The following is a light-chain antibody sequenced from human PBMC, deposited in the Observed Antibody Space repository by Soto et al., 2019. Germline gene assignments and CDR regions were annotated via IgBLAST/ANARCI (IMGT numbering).Light chain of an antibody. CDR2: DAS. V-gene: IGKV1-5*01. CDR3: QQYNSYWGYT. CDR1: QSISSW. Sequence: DIQMTQYPSTLSASVGDRVTITCRASQSISSWLAWYQQKPGKAPKLLIYDASSLESGVPSRFSGSGSGTEFTLTISSLQPDDFATYYCQQYNSYWGYTFGQGTKLEIK. J-gene: IGKJ2*01.